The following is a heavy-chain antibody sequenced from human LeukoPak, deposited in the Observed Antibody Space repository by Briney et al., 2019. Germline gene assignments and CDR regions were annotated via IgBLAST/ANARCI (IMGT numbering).Heavy chain of an antibody. CDR1: GGSFSGYY. Sequence: SETLSLTCAVYGGSFSGYYWSWIRQPPGKGLEWTGEINHSGSTNYNPSLKSRVTISVDTSKNQFSLKLSSVTAADTAVYYCARGRLMYYYDSSGNPLYNWFDPWGQGTLVTVSS. J-gene: IGHJ5*02. CDR3: ARGRLMYYYDSSGNPLYNWFDP. D-gene: IGHD3-22*01. V-gene: IGHV4-34*01. CDR2: INHSGST.